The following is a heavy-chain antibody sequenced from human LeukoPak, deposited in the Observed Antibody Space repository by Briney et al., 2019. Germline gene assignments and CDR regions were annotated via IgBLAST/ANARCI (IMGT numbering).Heavy chain of an antibody. Sequence: PGGSLRLSCAASGFTFSSYSMNWVRQAPGKGLEWVSSISGSNSYIYYADSVKGRFTISRDNAKNSLYLQMNSLRAEDTAVYYCARDLGQYYDTSDNWFDPWGQGTLVTVSS. CDR3: ARDLGQYYDTSDNWFDP. V-gene: IGHV3-21*01. CDR1: GFTFSSYS. D-gene: IGHD3-22*01. J-gene: IGHJ5*02. CDR2: ISGSNSYI.